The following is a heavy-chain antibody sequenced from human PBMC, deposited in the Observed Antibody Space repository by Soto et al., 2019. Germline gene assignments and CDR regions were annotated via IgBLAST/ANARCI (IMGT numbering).Heavy chain of an antibody. D-gene: IGHD5-12*01. CDR2: INTYNGMT. CDR3: AKSPRGEMATD. J-gene: IGHJ4*02. CDR1: GYTFINYH. Sequence: QVQLVQSGGEVKKPGASVTVSCKASGYTFINYHITWGRQAPGQGLEWMAWINTYNGMTDYAQRFQGRVTMTRDTSTSTAYMELRNLGSDDTVVYFCAKSPRGEMATDWGQGTLVTVSS. V-gene: IGHV1-18*01.